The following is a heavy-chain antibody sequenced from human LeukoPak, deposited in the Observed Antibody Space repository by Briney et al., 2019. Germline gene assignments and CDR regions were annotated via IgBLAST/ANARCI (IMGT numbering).Heavy chain of an antibody. CDR2: IYYSGST. J-gene: IGHJ6*03. CDR1: GGSISSYY. Sequence: PSETLSLTCTVSGGSISSYYWSWIRQPPGKGLEWIGYIYYSGSTNYNPSLKSRVTISVDTSKNQFSLKLSSVTAADTAVYYCARRMVRYYYYYMDVWGKGTTVTVSS. D-gene: IGHD2-8*01. CDR3: ARRMVRYYYYYMDV. V-gene: IGHV4-59*12.